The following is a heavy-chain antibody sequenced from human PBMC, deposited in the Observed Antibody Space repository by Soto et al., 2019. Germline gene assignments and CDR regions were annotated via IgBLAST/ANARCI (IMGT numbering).Heavy chain of an antibody. D-gene: IGHD6-6*01. Sequence: EVRLLESGGGLVQPGGSLRLSCAASGFTYTNYAMTWVRQPPGKGLEWVSTISTSGGNRYYADSVKGRFTTSRDNSENTVYLQMNSLRGEDTALYYCAKERAARGIDYWGPGTLVTVSS. CDR1: GFTYTNYA. J-gene: IGHJ4*02. V-gene: IGHV3-23*01. CDR3: AKERAARGIDY. CDR2: ISTSGGNR.